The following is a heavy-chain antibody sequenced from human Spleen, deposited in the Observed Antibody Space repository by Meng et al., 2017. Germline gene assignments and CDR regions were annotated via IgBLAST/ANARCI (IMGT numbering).Heavy chain of an antibody. CDR1: GGSFSGYY. V-gene: IGHV4-34*01. CDR3: ARGQLILRI. CDR2: INHSGST. Sequence: SETLSLTCAVYGGSFSGYYWSWIRQPPGKGLEWIGEINHSGSTNYNPSLKSRVTISVDTSKNQFSLKLSSVTAADTAVYFCARGQLILRIWGQGTLVTVSS. J-gene: IGHJ4*02. D-gene: IGHD2-15*01.